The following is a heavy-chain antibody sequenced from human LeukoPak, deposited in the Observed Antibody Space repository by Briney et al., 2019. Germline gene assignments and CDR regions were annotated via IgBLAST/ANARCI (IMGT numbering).Heavy chain of an antibody. CDR2: INHSGST. D-gene: IGHD6-19*01. CDR3: ASRMGSGFDY. CDR1: GGSFSGYY. J-gene: IGHJ4*02. V-gene: IGHV4-34*01. Sequence: PSETLSLTCAVYGGSFSGYYWSWIRQPPGKGVEWIGEINHSGSTNYNPSLKSRVTISVDTSKNQFSLKLSSVTAADTAVYYCASRMGSGFDYWGQGTLVTVSS.